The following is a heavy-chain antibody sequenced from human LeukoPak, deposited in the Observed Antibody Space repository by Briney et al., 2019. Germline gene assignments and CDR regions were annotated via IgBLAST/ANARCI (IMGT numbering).Heavy chain of an antibody. CDR2: INWNGVST. Sequence: GGSLRLSCAASGFTFDDYGMSWVRQAPGKGLEWVSGINWNGVSTGYVDSVKGRFTISRDNSKNTLYLQMNSLRAEDTAVYYCARAVDFWSGNYYMDVWGKGTTVTVSS. V-gene: IGHV3-20*04. CDR3: ARAVDFWSGNYYMDV. D-gene: IGHD3-3*01. J-gene: IGHJ6*03. CDR1: GFTFDDYG.